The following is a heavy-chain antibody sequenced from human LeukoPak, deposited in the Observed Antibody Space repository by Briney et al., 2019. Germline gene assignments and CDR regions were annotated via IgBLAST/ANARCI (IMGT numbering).Heavy chain of an antibody. CDR2: INPNSGGT. Sequence: ASVKVSCKASGYTFTSYYMHWVRQAPGQGLEWMGWINPNSGGTNYAQKFQGRVTMTRDTSISTAYMELSRLRSDDTAVYYCARLGGYDNFYYYYYMDVWGKGTTVTVSS. CDR3: ARLGGYDNFYYYYYMDV. D-gene: IGHD5-12*01. J-gene: IGHJ6*03. CDR1: GYTFTSYY. V-gene: IGHV1-2*02.